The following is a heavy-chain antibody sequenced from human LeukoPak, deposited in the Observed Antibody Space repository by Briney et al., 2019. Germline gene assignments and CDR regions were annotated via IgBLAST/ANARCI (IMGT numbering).Heavy chain of an antibody. CDR3: ARDLSMAGLYYYYGMDV. D-gene: IGHD2-8*01. V-gene: IGHV3-11*01. J-gene: IGHJ6*02. CDR1: GFTFSDYY. Sequence: GGSLRLSCAASGFTFSDYYMSWIRQAPRKGLEWVSYISSSGSTIYYADSVKGRFTISRDNAKNSLYLQMNSLRAEDTAVYYCARDLSMAGLYYYYGMDVWGQGTTVTVSS. CDR2: ISSSGSTI.